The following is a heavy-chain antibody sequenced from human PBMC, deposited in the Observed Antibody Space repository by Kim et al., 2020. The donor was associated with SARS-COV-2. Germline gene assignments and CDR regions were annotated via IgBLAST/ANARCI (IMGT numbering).Heavy chain of an antibody. J-gene: IGHJ6*02. CDR3: ARGFFSDGFVV. CDR2: ISVDGSST. V-gene: IGHV3-74*01. D-gene: IGHD3-10*01. Sequence: GGSLRLSCAVSRFTFNNYSMNWVRHAPGMGLVWVSRISVDGSSTNYADSVKGRFTMSRDNAENTLYLQMNSLRAEDTAVYYCARGFFSDGFVVWGQGTTDSLSS. CDR1: RFTFNNYS.